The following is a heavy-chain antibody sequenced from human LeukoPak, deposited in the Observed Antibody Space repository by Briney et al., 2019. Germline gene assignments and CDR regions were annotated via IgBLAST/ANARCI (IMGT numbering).Heavy chain of an antibody. CDR3: ATFSDY. V-gene: IGHV3-48*03. Sequence: PGGSLRLSCAASGFTLSSYQMNWVRQAPGKGLEWVSYIRNSGDTIYYADSVKGRFTISRDNAKNSLHLQMNSLRAEDTAVYYCATFSDYWGQGTLVTVSS. CDR1: GFTLSSYQ. CDR2: IRNSGDTI. J-gene: IGHJ4*02.